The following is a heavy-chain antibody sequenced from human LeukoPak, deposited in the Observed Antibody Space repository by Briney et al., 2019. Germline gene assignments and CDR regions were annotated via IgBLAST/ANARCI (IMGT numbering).Heavy chain of an antibody. Sequence: ASVKVSCKASGYTFTSYGISWVRQAPGQGLEWMGWISAYNGNTNYAQKLQGRVTMTTDTSTSTAYMELRSLRSDDTAVYYCARDDNSSWYYYYYYGMDVWGQGTTVTVSS. CDR2: ISAYNGNT. CDR3: ARDDNSSWYYYYYYGMDV. D-gene: IGHD6-13*01. J-gene: IGHJ6*02. CDR1: GYTFTSYG. V-gene: IGHV1-18*01.